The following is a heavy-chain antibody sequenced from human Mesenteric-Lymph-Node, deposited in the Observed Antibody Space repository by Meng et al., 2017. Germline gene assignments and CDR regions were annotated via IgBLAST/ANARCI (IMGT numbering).Heavy chain of an antibody. V-gene: IGHV4-4*02. D-gene: IGHD1-1*01. Sequence: QVQLQESGPGLVKPSQTLSLTCTVSGGSISSDIWWSWVRQPPGKGLEWIGEVYHRGDTNYNPSLKSRVVISVDRSKNQFSLNLSSVTAADTAVYYCGRDQGRQLINHWGQGTLVTVSS. CDR1: GGSISSDIW. J-gene: IGHJ4*02. CDR3: GRDQGRQLINH. CDR2: VYHRGDT.